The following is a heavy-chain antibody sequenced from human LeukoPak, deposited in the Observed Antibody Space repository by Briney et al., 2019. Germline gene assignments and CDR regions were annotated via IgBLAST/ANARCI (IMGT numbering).Heavy chain of an antibody. CDR2: ISSNGGST. V-gene: IGHV3-64*01. CDR3: ASGPRGIAAY. CDR1: GFTFSSYA. Sequence: GGSLRLSCAASGFTFSSYAMHWVRHAPGKGLEYVSAISSNGGSTYYANSVKGRFTISRDNSKNTLYLQMGSLRAEDMAVYYCASGPRGIAAYWGQGTLVTVSS. D-gene: IGHD6-13*01. J-gene: IGHJ4*02.